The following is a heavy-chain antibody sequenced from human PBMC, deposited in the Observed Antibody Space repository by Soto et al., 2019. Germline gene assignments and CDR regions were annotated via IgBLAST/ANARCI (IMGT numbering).Heavy chain of an antibody. CDR3: ARGLSKYYYYYMDV. Sequence: ASVKVSCKASGYTFTSYDINWVRQATGQGLEWMGWMNPNSGNTGYAQKFQGRVTMTRNTSISTAYMEPSSLRSEDTAVYYCARGLSKYYYYYMDVWGKGTTVTVSS. J-gene: IGHJ6*03. CDR1: GYTFTSYD. CDR2: MNPNSGNT. V-gene: IGHV1-8*01.